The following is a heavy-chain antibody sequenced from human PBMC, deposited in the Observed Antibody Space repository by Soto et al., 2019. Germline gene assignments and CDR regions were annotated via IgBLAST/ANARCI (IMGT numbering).Heavy chain of an antibody. CDR1: GGSISSYY. Sequence: SETLSLTYTVAGGSISSYYWSWIRQPAGKGLAWIGRIYTSGSTNYNPSHKSRVTMSVDTSKNQFSLKLSSVTAADTAVYYCARYSSSWYINWFDPWGQGTLVTVSS. CDR2: IYTSGST. D-gene: IGHD6-13*01. V-gene: IGHV4-4*07. CDR3: ARYSSSWYINWFDP. J-gene: IGHJ5*02.